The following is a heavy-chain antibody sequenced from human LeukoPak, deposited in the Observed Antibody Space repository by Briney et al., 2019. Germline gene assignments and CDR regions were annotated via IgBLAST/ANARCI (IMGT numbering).Heavy chain of an antibody. V-gene: IGHV3-23*01. Sequence: PGGSLRPSCAASGFTFSSYAMSWVRQAPGKGLEWVSAISGSGGSTYYADSVKGRFTISRDNSKNTLYLQMNSLRAEDTAVYYCAKEDYYDSSGYYYVPGDFDYWGQGTLVTVSS. CDR1: GFTFSSYA. CDR3: AKEDYYDSSGYYYVPGDFDY. CDR2: ISGSGGST. D-gene: IGHD3-22*01. J-gene: IGHJ4*02.